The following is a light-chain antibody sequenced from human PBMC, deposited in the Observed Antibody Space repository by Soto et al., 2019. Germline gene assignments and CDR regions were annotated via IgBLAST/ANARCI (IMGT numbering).Light chain of an antibody. CDR2: EVT. J-gene: IGLJ2*01. CDR1: SSDVGGFNY. V-gene: IGLV2-14*01. CDR3: SSYTSSADVV. Sequence: QSALTQPASVSGSPGQSITISCTGTSSDVGGFNYVSWYQLHPGKAPKLMIYEVTNRPSGISNRFSGSKSGNTASLTISGLQAEDEADYYCSSYTSSADVVFGGGTQLTVL.